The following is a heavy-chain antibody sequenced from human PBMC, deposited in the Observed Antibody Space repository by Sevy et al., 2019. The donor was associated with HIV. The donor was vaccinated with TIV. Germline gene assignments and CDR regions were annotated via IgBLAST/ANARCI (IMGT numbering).Heavy chain of an antibody. V-gene: IGHV4-4*07. CDR3: ARDALWFGELLYYGMDV. CDR1: GGSISSYY. CDR2: IYTSGST. D-gene: IGHD3-10*01. J-gene: IGHJ6*02. Sequence: SETLCLTCTVSGGSISSYYWSWIRHPAGKGLEWIGRIYTSGSTNYNPSLKSRVTMSVDTSKNQFSLKLSSVTAADTAVYYCARDALWFGELLYYGMDVWGQGTTVTVSS.